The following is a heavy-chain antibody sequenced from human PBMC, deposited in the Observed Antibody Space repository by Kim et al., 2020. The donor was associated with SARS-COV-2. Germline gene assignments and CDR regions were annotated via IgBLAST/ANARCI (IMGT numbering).Heavy chain of an antibody. CDR3: ARDGSGSTRGTAGWFDP. CDR1: GYTFTSYY. J-gene: IGHJ5*02. Sequence: ASVKVSCKASGYTFTSYYMHWVRQAPGQGLEWMGIINPSGGSTSYAQKFQGRVTMTRDTSTSTDYMELSSLRSEDTAVYYCARDGSGSTRGTAGWFDPWGQGTLVTVSS. CDR2: INPSGGST. D-gene: IGHD1-26*01. V-gene: IGHV1-46*01.